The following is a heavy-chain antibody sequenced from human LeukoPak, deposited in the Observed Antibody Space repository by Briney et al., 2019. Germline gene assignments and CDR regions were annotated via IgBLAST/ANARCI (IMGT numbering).Heavy chain of an antibody. CDR2: VYYSGSS. V-gene: IGHV4-34*01. J-gene: IGHJ4*02. D-gene: IGHD5-24*01. Sequence: SETLSLTCAVYGGSFSGYYWSWIRQPPGKGLEWIGYVYYSGSSYYIPSLESRVTMSVEVSKNQFSLKLSSVTAADTAVYYCARLSRDGYKIDYWGQGTLVTVSS. CDR3: ARLSRDGYKIDY. CDR1: GGSFSGYY.